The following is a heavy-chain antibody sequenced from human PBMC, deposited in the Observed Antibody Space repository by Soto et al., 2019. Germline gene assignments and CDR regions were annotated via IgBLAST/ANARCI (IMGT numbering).Heavy chain of an antibody. CDR1: GYTFTGYY. V-gene: IGHV1-2*04. D-gene: IGHD7-27*01. CDR3: ARVQLGISTGAFDI. Sequence: ASVKVSCKASGYTFTGYYMHWVRQAPGQGLEWMGWINPNSGGTNYAQKFQGWVTMTRDTSISTAYMELSRLRSDDTAVYHCARVQLGISTGAFDIWGQGTMVTVSS. J-gene: IGHJ3*02. CDR2: INPNSGGT.